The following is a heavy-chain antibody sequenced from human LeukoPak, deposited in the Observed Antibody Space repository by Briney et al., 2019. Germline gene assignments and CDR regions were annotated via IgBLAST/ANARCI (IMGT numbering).Heavy chain of an antibody. CDR3: ARRSGYSSGWYNSYYYYYYMDV. Sequence: ASVNVSCKASGYTFTGYYMHWVRQAPGQGLEWMGWINPNSGGTNYAQKFQGRVTITRDTSISTAYMELSRLRSDDTAVYYCARRSGYSSGWYNSYYYYYYMDVWGKGTTVTISS. CDR1: GYTFTGYY. D-gene: IGHD6-19*01. V-gene: IGHV1-2*02. CDR2: INPNSGGT. J-gene: IGHJ6*03.